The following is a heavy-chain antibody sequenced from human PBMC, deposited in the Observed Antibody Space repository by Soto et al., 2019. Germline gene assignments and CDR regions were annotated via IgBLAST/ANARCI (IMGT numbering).Heavy chain of an antibody. J-gene: IGHJ6*02. CDR1: VFTFSTYS. Sequence: GGSLRLSCVGSVFTFSTYSINCVRHSPGKWLEWVSSISSRSDIYYADSVKGRFTISRDNAKNSVSLQMNSLRAEDTAVYYCAREYTAWPLDYGLHVWGQGTTVTVS. V-gene: IGHV3-21*01. CDR2: ISSRSDI. CDR3: AREYTAWPLDYGLHV. D-gene: IGHD2-2*02.